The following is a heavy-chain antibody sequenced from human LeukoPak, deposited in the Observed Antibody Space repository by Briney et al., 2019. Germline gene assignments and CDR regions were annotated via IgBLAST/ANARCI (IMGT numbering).Heavy chain of an antibody. J-gene: IGHJ4*02. CDR2: TYYRSKWYN. CDR1: GDSFSSNSAA. V-gene: IGHV6-1*01. D-gene: IGHD5-18*01. CDR3: ASGYSYGSLPFDY. Sequence: SQTLSLTCAISGDSFSSNSAAWNWLRQSPSRGLEWLGSTYYRSKWYNDYAVSVKSLITINPDTSKNQFSLQLNSVTPEDTAVYYCASGYSYGSLPFDYWGQGTLVTVSS.